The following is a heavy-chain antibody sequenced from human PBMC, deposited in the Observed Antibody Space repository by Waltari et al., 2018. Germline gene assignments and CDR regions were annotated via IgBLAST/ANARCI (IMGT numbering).Heavy chain of an antibody. CDR1: GGSISSYY. V-gene: IGHV4-59*01. D-gene: IGHD6-13*01. CDR3: ARGDYSSSWYYYYGMDV. J-gene: IGHJ6*02. Sequence: QVQLQESGPGLVKPSETLSLTCTVSGGSISSYYWSWIRQPPGKGLEWIGYIYYSGSPNYNPSLKSRVTISVDTSKNQFSLKLSSVTAADTAVYYCARGDYSSSWYYYYGMDVWGQGTTVTVSS. CDR2: IYYSGSP.